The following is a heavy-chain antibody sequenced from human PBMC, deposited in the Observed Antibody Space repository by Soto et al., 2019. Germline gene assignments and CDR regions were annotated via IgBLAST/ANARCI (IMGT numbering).Heavy chain of an antibody. CDR3: ARDPTLRYCGGDCYGGAYYYYGMDV. D-gene: IGHD2-21*02. Sequence: QVQLVQSGAEVKKPGSSVKVSCKASGGTFSSYAISWVRQAPGQGLEWMGGIIPIFGTANYAQKFQGRVTITADESTSTAYMELSSLRSEDTAVYYCARDPTLRYCGGDCYGGAYYYYGMDVWGQGTTGTVSS. CDR1: GGTFSSYA. CDR2: IIPIFGTA. V-gene: IGHV1-69*01. J-gene: IGHJ6*02.